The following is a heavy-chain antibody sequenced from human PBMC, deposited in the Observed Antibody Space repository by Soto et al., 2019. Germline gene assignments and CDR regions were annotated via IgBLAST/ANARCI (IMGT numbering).Heavy chain of an antibody. J-gene: IGHJ6*01. V-gene: IGHV3-30-3*01. Sequence: QVQLVESGGGVVQPGRSLRLSCAASGFTFSSYAMHWVRQAPGKGLEWVAVISYDGSNKYYADSVKGRFTISRDNSKNTLYLQMNSLRAEDTAVYYCATSGNDDYGDYVRDYGMDVW. CDR1: GFTFSSYA. D-gene: IGHD4-17*01. CDR3: ATSGNDDYGDYVRDYGMDV. CDR2: ISYDGSNK.